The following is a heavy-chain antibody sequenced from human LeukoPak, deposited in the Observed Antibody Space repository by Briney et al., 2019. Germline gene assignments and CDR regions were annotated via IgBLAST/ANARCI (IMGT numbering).Heavy chain of an antibody. CDR2: INPNSGGT. J-gene: IGHJ4*02. CDR1: GYTFTGYY. CDR3: ARVISSSWYAYYFDY. D-gene: IGHD6-13*01. V-gene: IGHV1-2*02. Sequence: GASVKVSCKASGYTFTGYYMHWVRQAPGQGLEWMGWINPNSGGTNYAQKFQGRVTMTRDTSISTAYMELSRLRSDDTAVYYCARVISSSWYAYYFDYWGQGTLVTVSS.